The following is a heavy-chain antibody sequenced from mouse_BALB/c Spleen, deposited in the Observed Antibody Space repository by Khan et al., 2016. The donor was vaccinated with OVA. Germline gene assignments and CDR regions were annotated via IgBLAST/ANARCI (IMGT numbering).Heavy chain of an antibody. CDR3: ARPPYLSHSMAY. CDR2: INTYTGEP. D-gene: IGHD2-10*01. J-gene: IGHJ4*01. Sequence: QIQLVQSGPELQKPGETVKISCKTSGYTFTNFGMNWVKQAPGKGLEWMGWINTYTGEPSYADDFKGRFAFSLETSASTAYLQINNLKNEDTATYFWARPPYLSHSMAYWGQGTSVTVSS. V-gene: IGHV9-3-1*01. CDR1: GYTFTNFG.